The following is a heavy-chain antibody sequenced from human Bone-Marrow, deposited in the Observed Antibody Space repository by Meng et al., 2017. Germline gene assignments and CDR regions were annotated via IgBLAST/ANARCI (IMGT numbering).Heavy chain of an antibody. CDR2: INPNSGGT. J-gene: IGHJ4*02. V-gene: IGHV1-2*02. CDR1: GYTFTDYD. D-gene: IGHD3-22*01. Sequence: ASVKVSCKASGYTFTDYDMHWVRQAPGQGLEWMGWINPNSGGTNYAQKFQGRVTMTSDTSISTAYMDLSTLRSDDTAMYYCARGNRLGTYYYDSSGTDYWGQGTLVTVSS. CDR3: ARGNRLGTYYYDSSGTDY.